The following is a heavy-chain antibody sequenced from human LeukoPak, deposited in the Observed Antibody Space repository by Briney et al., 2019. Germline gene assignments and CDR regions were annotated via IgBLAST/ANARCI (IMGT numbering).Heavy chain of an antibody. CDR2: INWNGGST. D-gene: IGHD6-19*01. J-gene: IGHJ4*02. CDR1: GFTFDDYG. V-gene: IGHV3-20*04. Sequence: RAGGSLRLSCAASGFTFDDYGMSWVRQAPGKGLEWVSGINWNGGSTGYADSVKGRFTISRDNAKNSLYLQMNSLRAGDTALYYCARKGDIAVAGLVLDHWGQGTLVTVSS. CDR3: ARKGDIAVAGLVLDH.